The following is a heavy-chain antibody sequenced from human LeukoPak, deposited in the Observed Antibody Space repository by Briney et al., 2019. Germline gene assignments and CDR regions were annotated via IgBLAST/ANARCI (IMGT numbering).Heavy chain of an antibody. J-gene: IGHJ1*01. Sequence: SETLSLTCTVSGGSISSYYWSWIRQPPGKGLEWIGYIYTSGSTNYNPSLKSRVTISVDTSKNQFSLKLSSVTAADTAVYYCARHNPLWSGTSAYWGQGTLATVSS. CDR2: IYTSGST. V-gene: IGHV4-4*09. CDR1: GGSISSYY. D-gene: IGHD3-10*01. CDR3: ARHNPLWSGTSAY.